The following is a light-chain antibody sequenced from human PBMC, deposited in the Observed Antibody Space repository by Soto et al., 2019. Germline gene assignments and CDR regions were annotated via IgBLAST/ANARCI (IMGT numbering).Light chain of an antibody. J-gene: IGKJ1*01. CDR3: QQYGRSPT. V-gene: IGKV3-20*01. Sequence: EIVLTQSPATLSLSPGERATLSCRASQSVSSHLVWYQQKLGQAPRLLIYDASRRATGIPDRFSGSGSGTDFTLTISRLEPEYFVVYYCQQYGRSPTFGQGTKVDIK. CDR2: DAS. CDR1: QSVSSH.